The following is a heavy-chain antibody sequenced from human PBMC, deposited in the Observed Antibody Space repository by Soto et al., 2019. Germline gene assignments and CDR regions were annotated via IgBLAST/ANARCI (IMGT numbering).Heavy chain of an antibody. V-gene: IGHV3-33*01. J-gene: IGHJ6*02. CDR1: GFTFSSYG. CDR3: ARDGYSSSSYYYYYGMDV. CDR2: LWYDGSNK. D-gene: IGHD6-6*01. Sequence: QVQLVESGGGVVQPGRPLRLSCAASGFTFSSYGMHWVRQAPGKGLEWVAVLWYDGSNKYYADSVKGRLTISRDNTKNTLYLQMTSLRAEDTAVYYCARDGYSSSSYYYYYGMDVWGHGTTVTVSS.